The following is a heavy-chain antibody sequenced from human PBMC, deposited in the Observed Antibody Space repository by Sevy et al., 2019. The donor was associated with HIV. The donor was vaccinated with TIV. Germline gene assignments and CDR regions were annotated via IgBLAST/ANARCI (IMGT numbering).Heavy chain of an antibody. CDR1: GYTFIDYY. CDR3: ARGDYYDASGGWVDP. Sequence: ASVKVSCNASGYTFIDYYIHWVRQAPGQALEGMGRINPNSGATNYAQKLQDRVTMTRDTSISTSYMELRRLGSDDTAVYYCARGDYYDASGGWVDPWGQGTLVTVSS. D-gene: IGHD3-22*01. V-gene: IGHV1-2*06. J-gene: IGHJ5*02. CDR2: INPNSGAT.